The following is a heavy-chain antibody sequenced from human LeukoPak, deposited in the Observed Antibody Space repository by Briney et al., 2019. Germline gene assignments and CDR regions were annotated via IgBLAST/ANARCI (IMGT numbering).Heavy chain of an antibody. Sequence: ASVKVSCKASGYTFTSYDINGVRQATGQGLEWMGWMNPNSGNTGYAQKFQGRVTITRNTSISTAYMELSSLRSEDTAVYYCARAPGRARYYYYYMDVWGKGTTVTVSS. D-gene: IGHD4/OR15-4a*01. V-gene: IGHV1-8*03. CDR2: MNPNSGNT. CDR1: GYTFTSYD. J-gene: IGHJ6*03. CDR3: ARAPGRARYYYYYMDV.